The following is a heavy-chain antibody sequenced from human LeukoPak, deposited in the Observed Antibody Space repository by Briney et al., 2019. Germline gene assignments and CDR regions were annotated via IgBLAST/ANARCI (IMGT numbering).Heavy chain of an antibody. D-gene: IGHD2-8*02. J-gene: IGHJ4*02. Sequence: SETLSLTCTVSGGSISSSSYYWGWIRQPPGKGLEWIGSIYYSGSTYYNPSLKSRVTISVDTSKNQFSLKLSSVTAADTAVYYCARRIATGGYRFDYWGQGTLVTVSS. CDR3: ARRIATGGYRFDY. CDR1: GGSISSSSYY. CDR2: IYYSGST. V-gene: IGHV4-39*01.